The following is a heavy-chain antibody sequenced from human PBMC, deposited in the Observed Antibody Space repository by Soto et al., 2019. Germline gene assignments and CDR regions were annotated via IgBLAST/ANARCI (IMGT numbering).Heavy chain of an antibody. CDR2: IFSNDEK. Sequence: QVTLKESGPVLVKPTETLTLTCTVSGFSLSNARMGVSWIRQPPGKAPEWLAHIFSNDEKSYSTSLKSRLTISKETSKSQVVLTMTNLDPVDTATYYCARSMVRGPAEWYFDLWGRGTLVTVSS. J-gene: IGHJ2*01. D-gene: IGHD3-10*01. CDR3: ARSMVRGPAEWYFDL. V-gene: IGHV2-26*01. CDR1: GFSLSNARMG.